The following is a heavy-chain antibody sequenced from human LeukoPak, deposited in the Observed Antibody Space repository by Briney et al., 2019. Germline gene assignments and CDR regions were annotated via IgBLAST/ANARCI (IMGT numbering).Heavy chain of an antibody. CDR3: AKRGYSGYDWGDDY. D-gene: IGHD5-12*01. CDR1: GLTFSSHV. Sequence: GGSLRLSCAASGLTFSSHVMSWVRQAPGKGLEWVSGISGSGGSTHYADSVKGRFTISRDNSKNTLYLQMNSLRADDTAVYYCAKRGYSGYDWGDDYWGQGTLVTVSS. J-gene: IGHJ4*02. V-gene: IGHV3-23*01. CDR2: ISGSGGST.